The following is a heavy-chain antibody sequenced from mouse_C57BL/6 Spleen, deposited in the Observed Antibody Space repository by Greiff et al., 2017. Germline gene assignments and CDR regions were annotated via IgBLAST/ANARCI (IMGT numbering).Heavy chain of an antibody. CDR2: ISSGSSTL. D-gene: IGHD4-1*01. J-gene: IGHJ3*01. CDR1: GFTFSDYG. CDR3: ASSNWGLAY. Sequence: EVKLVESGGGLVKPGGSLKLSCAASGFTFSDYGMHWVRQAPEKGLEWVAYISSGSSTLYYADTVKGRFTISRDNAKNTLFLQLTSLGSEDTAMYYCASSNWGLAYWGQGTLVTVSA. V-gene: IGHV5-17*01.